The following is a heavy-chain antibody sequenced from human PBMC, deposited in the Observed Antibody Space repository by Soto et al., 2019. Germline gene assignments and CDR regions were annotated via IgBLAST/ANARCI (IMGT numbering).Heavy chain of an antibody. V-gene: IGHV3-7*01. J-gene: IGHJ6*02. Sequence: EVQLVESGGGLVQPGGSLRLSCAASGFTFSSYWMSWVRQGPGKGLEWVANIKEDGSEKYYVESVRGRFAVSRDNAKNSLYLQMNSLRAEDTAIYYCAISLVRGVIQEYHSGVDVWGQGTTVTVSS. CDR1: GFTFSSYW. CDR2: IKEDGSEK. D-gene: IGHD3-10*01. CDR3: AISLVRGVIQEYHSGVDV.